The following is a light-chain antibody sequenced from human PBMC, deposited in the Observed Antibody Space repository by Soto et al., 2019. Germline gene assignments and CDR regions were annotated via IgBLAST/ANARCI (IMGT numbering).Light chain of an antibody. J-gene: IGKJ1*01. Sequence: VMTQSPATLSVSPGERATLSCWASERVATNLAWYQQKPGQAPRLLISGASTRAAGISDRFRGGGSGTEFPLPISSLLSEDSAIYYCQQYFGWSPITFGQGTQVEI. V-gene: IGKV3-15*01. CDR2: GAS. CDR3: QQYFGWSPIT. CDR1: ERVATN.